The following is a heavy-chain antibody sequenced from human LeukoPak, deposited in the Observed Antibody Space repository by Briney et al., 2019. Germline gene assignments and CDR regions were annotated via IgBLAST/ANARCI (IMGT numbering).Heavy chain of an antibody. CDR1: GGSISTYY. D-gene: IGHD3-3*01. V-gene: IGHV4-59*12. CDR2: IYHTGSS. J-gene: IGHJ4*02. CDR3: ARGTPYLIFGVVIAYYFDY. Sequence: PSETLALTCTVSGGSISTYYWSWVRQPPGKGLEGIGYIYHTGSSHYNPSLKSRVTISVATSKNQFSLKLSSVTAADTAVYYCARGTPYLIFGVVIAYYFDYWGQGTLVTVSS.